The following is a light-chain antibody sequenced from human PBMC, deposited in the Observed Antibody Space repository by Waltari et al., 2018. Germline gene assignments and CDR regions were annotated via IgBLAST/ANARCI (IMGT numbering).Light chain of an antibody. CDR1: SGAVGRYKL. J-gene: IGLJ2*01. CDR3: CSYAGGSVI. V-gene: IGLV2-23*02. Sequence: QSGLTQPASVSVSPGQSITISCTGTSGAVGRYKLVSWYQRHPGKAPKLIISAVNDRPSGVSNRFSGSKSGNTASLTISGLQAEDEADYYCCSYAGGSVIFGGGTKLTVL. CDR2: AVN.